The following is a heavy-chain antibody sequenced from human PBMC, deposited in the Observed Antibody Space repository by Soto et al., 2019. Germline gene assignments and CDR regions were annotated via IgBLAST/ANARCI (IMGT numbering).Heavy chain of an antibody. CDR3: ATESPRILTGYSFDH. CDR2: IYYSGTT. CDR1: GRSISSSY. D-gene: IGHD3-9*01. V-gene: IGHV4-59*12. J-gene: IGHJ4*02. Sequence: SQTMSLTCTASGRSISSSYWTWIRQTPGKGLEWIGYIYYSGTTNYTPPLKSRVTMSLDTSNNLPSLRLSSVTAADTAIYYCATESPRILTGYSFDHWGQGNPVTFSS.